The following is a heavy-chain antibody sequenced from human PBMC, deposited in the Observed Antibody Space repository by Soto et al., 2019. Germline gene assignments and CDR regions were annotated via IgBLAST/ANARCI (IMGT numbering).Heavy chain of an antibody. J-gene: IGHJ4*02. D-gene: IGHD1-26*01. CDR3: TATSTWERQAPVNX. Sequence: PGGSLRLSFAASGFTFSNAWMSWVRQAPGKGLEWVFRIKSKTDGGTTEYAAPVKGRLTISRDDSKKTLYLQMNSMKTEDTAVYYCTATSTWERQAPVNXWGQGTLVTVSX. CDR2: IKSKTDGGTT. V-gene: IGHV3-15*01. CDR1: GFTFSNAW.